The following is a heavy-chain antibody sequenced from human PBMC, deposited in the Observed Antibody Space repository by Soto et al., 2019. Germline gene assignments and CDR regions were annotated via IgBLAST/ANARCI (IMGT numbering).Heavy chain of an antibody. D-gene: IGHD3-9*01. Sequence: QITLKESGPPLVKPTQTLTLTCTFSGFSLSTSGVGVGWIRQPPGKALEWLALIYWDDDKRYSPSLKSRLTITKDTSKNQVVLTMTNMDPVDTATYYCAHRQGYDILTAEYNWFDPWGQGTLVTVSS. CDR1: GFSLSTSGVG. J-gene: IGHJ5*02. CDR3: AHRQGYDILTAEYNWFDP. V-gene: IGHV2-5*02. CDR2: IYWDDDK.